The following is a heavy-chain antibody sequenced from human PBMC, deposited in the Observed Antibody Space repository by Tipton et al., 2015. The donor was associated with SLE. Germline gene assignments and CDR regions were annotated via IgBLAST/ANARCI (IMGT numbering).Heavy chain of an antibody. CDR2: IHNSGST. CDR1: GGSISSSSYY. Sequence: LRLSCTVSGGSISSSSYYWGWIRQPPGKGLEWIGNIHNSGSTNYNPSLKSRVTISADMSKNQFSLKLSSATAADTAVYYCARVHAFSGSWYYFDFWGQGIQVTVSS. CDR3: ARVHAFSGSWYYFDF. D-gene: IGHD6-13*01. J-gene: IGHJ4*02. V-gene: IGHV4-61*05.